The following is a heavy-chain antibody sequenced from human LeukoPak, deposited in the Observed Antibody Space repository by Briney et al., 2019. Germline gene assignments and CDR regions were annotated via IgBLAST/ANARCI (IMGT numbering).Heavy chain of an antibody. V-gene: IGHV4-34*01. D-gene: IGHD6-6*01. Sequence: SETLSLTCAVYGGSFSGYYWSWIRQPPGKGLEWIGEINHSGSTNYDPSLKSRVTISVDTSKNQFSLKLSSVTAADTAVYYCARKSGAARRFDPWGQGTLVTVSS. CDR3: ARKSGAARRFDP. CDR1: GGSFSGYY. CDR2: INHSGST. J-gene: IGHJ5*02.